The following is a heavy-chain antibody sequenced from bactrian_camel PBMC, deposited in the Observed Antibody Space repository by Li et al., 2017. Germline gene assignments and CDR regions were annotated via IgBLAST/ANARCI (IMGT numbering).Heavy chain of an antibody. CDR1: GPAHLKNC. D-gene: IGHD1*01. V-gene: IGHV3S55*01. CDR3: AADYGCLSAIHNLDAAPMRY. Sequence: HVQLVESGGGSVQAGGSLSLSCAVSGPAHLKNCMGWVRQGPGEEREGVAAIGSDGSTSYADSAEGRFNISQDYASHILYLSMNSLKPEDTAMYYCAADYGCLSAIHNLDAAPMRYWGQGTQVTVS. J-gene: IGHJ4*01. CDR2: IGSDGST.